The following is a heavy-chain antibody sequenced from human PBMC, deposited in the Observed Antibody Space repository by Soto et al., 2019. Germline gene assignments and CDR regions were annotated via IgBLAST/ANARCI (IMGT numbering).Heavy chain of an antibody. CDR1: GGSFSGYY. D-gene: IGHD3-9*01. J-gene: IGHJ5*02. Sequence: QVQLQQWGAGLLKPSETLSLTCAVYGGSFSGYYWSWIRQPPGKGLEWIGEINHSGRTNYNPSLKGSVTISVDTPKNQFSLKLSSVTAADTAVYYCARGKPYYDFLTGYYKGWFDPWGQGTLVTVSS. V-gene: IGHV4-34*01. CDR2: INHSGRT. CDR3: ARGKPYYDFLTGYYKGWFDP.